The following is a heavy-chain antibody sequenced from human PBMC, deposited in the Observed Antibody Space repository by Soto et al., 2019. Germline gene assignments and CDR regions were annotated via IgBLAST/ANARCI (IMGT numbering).Heavy chain of an antibody. CDR3: PRDRLTGWNVGGFDP. D-gene: IGHD1-1*01. CDR2: IYYSGST. J-gene: IGHJ5*02. Sequence: SETLSLTCTVSGGSISSGDYYWSWIRQPPGKGLEWIGYIYYSGSTYYNPSLKSRVTISVDTSKNQFSLKLSSVTAADTAVYYCPRDRLTGWNVGGFDPWGQGTLVTVSS. V-gene: IGHV4-30-4*01. CDR1: GGSISSGDYY.